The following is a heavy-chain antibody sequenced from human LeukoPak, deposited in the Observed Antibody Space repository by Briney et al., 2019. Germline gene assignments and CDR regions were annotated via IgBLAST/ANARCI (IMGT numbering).Heavy chain of an antibody. J-gene: IGHJ3*02. V-gene: IGHV3-33*01. CDR2: IWYDGSNK. D-gene: IGHD3-10*01. CDR3: ARDKSGSYKAFDI. CDR1: GFTFSSNG. Sequence: PGGSLRPSCSASGFTFSSNGMHWVRQAPGKGLEWVAVIWYDGSNKYYADSVKGRFAISRDNSKNTLYLQMNSLRAEDTAVYYCARDKSGSYKAFDIWGQGTMVTVS.